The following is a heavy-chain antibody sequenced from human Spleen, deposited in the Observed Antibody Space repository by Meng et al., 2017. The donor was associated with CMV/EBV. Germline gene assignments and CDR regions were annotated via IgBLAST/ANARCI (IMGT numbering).Heavy chain of an antibody. D-gene: IGHD6-6*01. CDR1: GFTFSSYA. J-gene: IGHJ2*01. V-gene: IGHV3-23*03. Sequence: GESLKISCAASGFTFSSYAMSWVRQAPGKGLEWVSVIYSGGTGTYYADSVKGRVTISRDNSMETLYLQMKSLRAEDTAVYYCAKVRSSSDWYFDVWGRGTLVTVSS. CDR3: AKVRSSSDWYFDV. CDR2: IYSGGTGT.